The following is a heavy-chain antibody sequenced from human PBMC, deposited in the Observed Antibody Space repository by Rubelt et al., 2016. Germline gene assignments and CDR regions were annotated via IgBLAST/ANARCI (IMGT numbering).Heavy chain of an antibody. CDR3: AKAPQWLVN. CDR2: ISYDGSNK. V-gene: IGHV3-30*04. CDR1: TFSSYA. D-gene: IGHD6-19*01. Sequence: TFSSYAMHWVRQAPGKGLEWVAVISYDGSNKYYADSVKGRFTISRDNSKNTLYLQMNSLRAEDTAVYYCAKAPQWLVNWGQGTLVTVSS. J-gene: IGHJ4*02.